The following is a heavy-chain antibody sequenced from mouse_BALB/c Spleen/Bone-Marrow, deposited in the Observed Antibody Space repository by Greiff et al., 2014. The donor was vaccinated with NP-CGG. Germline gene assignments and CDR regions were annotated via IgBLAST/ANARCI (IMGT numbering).Heavy chain of an antibody. V-gene: IGHV14-3*02. CDR2: IDPANGNT. J-gene: IGHJ4*01. D-gene: IGHD1-1*01. Sequence: EVQLQQSGAELVKPGASVKLSCTASGFNIKDTYIYWVKQRPEQGLEWIGRIDPANGNTKYDPKFQGKATITADTSSNTAYLQLSSLTSEDTAVYYCGRYYYGTYGAYWAMDYWGQGTSVTVSS. CDR1: GFNIKDTY. CDR3: GRYYYGTYGAYWAMDY.